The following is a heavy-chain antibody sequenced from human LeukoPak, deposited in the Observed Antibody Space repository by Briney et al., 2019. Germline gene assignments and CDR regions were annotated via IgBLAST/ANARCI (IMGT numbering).Heavy chain of an antibody. CDR1: GYRFTSYW. J-gene: IGHJ4*02. CDR2: IYPGDSDT. CDR3: ARPCSSSWYQLDY. D-gene: IGHD6-13*01. Sequence: GESLKISCKGSGYRFTSYWIGWVRQMPGKGLEWMGIIYPGDSDTRYSPSFQGQVTISADKSISTAYLQWSSLKASDTAMYYCARPCSSSWYQLDYWGQGTLVTVSS. V-gene: IGHV5-51*01.